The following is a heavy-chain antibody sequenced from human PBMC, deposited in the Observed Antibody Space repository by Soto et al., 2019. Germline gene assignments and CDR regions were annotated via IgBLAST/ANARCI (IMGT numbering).Heavy chain of an antibody. J-gene: IGHJ6*02. V-gene: IGHV3-11*01. CDR1: GFTFSDYY. Sequence: GGSLRLSCAASGFTFSDYYMSWIRQAPGKGLEWVSYISSSGSTIYYADSVKGRFTISRDNAKNSLYLQMNSLRAEDTAVYYCARDPVVPAAPSNYYYGMDVWGQGTLVTVSS. D-gene: IGHD2-2*01. CDR3: ARDPVVPAAPSNYYYGMDV. CDR2: ISSSGSTI.